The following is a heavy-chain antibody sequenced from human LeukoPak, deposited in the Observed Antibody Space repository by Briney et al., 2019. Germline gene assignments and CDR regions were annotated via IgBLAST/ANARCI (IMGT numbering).Heavy chain of an antibody. Sequence: SETLSLTCTVSGDSISTYYWIWIRQPAGKGLEWIGRVSFTGSTNYNPTLKSRVTMSVNTSKNQFSLKLTSVTTADTAVYYCARAGGVKTAALDLDYWGQGTLVTVSS. CDR2: VSFTGST. CDR3: ARAGGVKTAALDLDY. V-gene: IGHV4-4*07. J-gene: IGHJ4*02. D-gene: IGHD6-25*01. CDR1: GDSISTYY.